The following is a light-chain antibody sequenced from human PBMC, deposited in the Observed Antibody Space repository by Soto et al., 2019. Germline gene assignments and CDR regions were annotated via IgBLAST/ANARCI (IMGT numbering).Light chain of an antibody. CDR1: SGDVGGYNY. CDR2: DVS. J-gene: IGLJ2*01. CDR3: SSYTSSSTRVV. V-gene: IGLV2-14*01. Sequence: QSALTQPASVSGSPGQSITISCTGTSGDVGGYNYVSWYQQHPGKAPKLMIYDVSNRPSGVSNRFSGSKSGNTASLTISGLQAEDEADYYCSSYTSSSTRVVFGGGTQLTVL.